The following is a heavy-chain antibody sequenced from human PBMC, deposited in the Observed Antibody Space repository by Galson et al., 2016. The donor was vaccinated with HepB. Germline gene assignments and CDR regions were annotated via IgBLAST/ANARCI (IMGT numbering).Heavy chain of an antibody. CDR1: GYTFTSYG. Sequence: SVKVSCKASGYTFTSYGISWLRQAPGQGLEWMGWISTYNGNTKYALKLQGRVTMTTDTSTSTAYMELRSLRSDDTAVYYCARGSSGWYSRPRYFDLWGRGTLVTFSS. J-gene: IGHJ2*01. CDR3: ARGSSGWYSRPRYFDL. CDR2: ISTYNGNT. V-gene: IGHV1-18*01. D-gene: IGHD6-19*01.